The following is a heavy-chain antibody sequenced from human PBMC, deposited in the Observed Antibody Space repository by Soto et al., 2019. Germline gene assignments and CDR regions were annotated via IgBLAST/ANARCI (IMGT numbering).Heavy chain of an antibody. CDR1: GFTFGDYA. D-gene: IGHD6-19*01. CDR2: IRSKAYGGTT. Sequence: SLRLSCTASGFTFGDYAMSWVRQAPGKGLEWVGFIRSKAYGGTTEYAASVKGRFTISRDDSKSIAYLQMNSLKTEDTAVYYCTRDRSGWYARGGYYFDYWGQGTLVTVSS. J-gene: IGHJ4*02. CDR3: TRDRSGWYARGGYYFDY. V-gene: IGHV3-49*04.